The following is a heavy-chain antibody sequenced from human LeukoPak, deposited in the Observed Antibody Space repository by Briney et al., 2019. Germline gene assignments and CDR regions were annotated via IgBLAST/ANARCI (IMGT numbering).Heavy chain of an antibody. J-gene: IGHJ4*02. D-gene: IGHD3-22*01. CDR1: GYSISIGYY. CDR3: ARGSFYYDSSGYPVDY. Sequence: SETLSLTCTVSGYSISIGYYWGWIRQPPGKGLEWIGIIYHSGITYYNPSLKSRVTLSVDKSKNKFSLKLSSVTAADTAVYYCARGSFYYDSSGYPVDYWGQGTLVTVSS. CDR2: IYHSGIT. V-gene: IGHV4-38-2*02.